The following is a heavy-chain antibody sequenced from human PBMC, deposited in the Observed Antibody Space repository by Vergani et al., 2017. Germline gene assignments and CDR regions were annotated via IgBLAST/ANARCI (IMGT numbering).Heavy chain of an antibody. V-gene: IGHV3-30*03. CDR1: GFTFSSYG. J-gene: IGHJ6*03. CDR2: ISYDGSNK. D-gene: IGHD6-6*01. Sequence: QVQLVESGGGVVQPGRSLRLSCAASGFTFSSYGMHWVRPAPGKGLEWVAVISYDGSNKYYTDSVKGRFTISRDNSKNTLYLQMNSLRAEDTAVYYCASSGNEYSSSYYYMDVWGKGTTVTVSS. CDR3: ASSGNEYSSSYYYMDV.